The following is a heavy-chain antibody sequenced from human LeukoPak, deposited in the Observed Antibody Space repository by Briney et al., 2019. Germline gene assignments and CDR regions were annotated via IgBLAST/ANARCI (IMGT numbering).Heavy chain of an antibody. J-gene: IGHJ4*01. Sequence: SVKVSCKASGGTFSSYAISWVRQAPGQGLEWMGGIIPIFGTANYAQKFQGRVTITADESTSTAYMELSSLRSEDTAVYYCARGDRSGYSPNATPFYFNYWGHGTLVTVSS. V-gene: IGHV1-69*13. D-gene: IGHD5-12*01. CDR3: ARGDRSGYSPNATPFYFNY. CDR2: IIPIFGTA. CDR1: GGTFSSYA.